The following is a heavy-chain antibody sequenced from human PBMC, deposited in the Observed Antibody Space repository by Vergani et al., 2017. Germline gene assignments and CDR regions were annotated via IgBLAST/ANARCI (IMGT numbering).Heavy chain of an antibody. D-gene: IGHD2-21*02. Sequence: QVQLQQWGAGLLKPSETLSLTCAVYGGSFSGYYWSWIRQPPGKGLEWIGEINHSGSTNYNPSLKSRVTISGDTSKNQFSLKLSSVTAADTAVYYCARGALVGVVTAIGSYYYMDVWGKGTTVTVSS. CDR3: ARGALVGVVTAIGSYYYMDV. CDR2: INHSGST. J-gene: IGHJ6*03. V-gene: IGHV4-34*01. CDR1: GGSFSGYY.